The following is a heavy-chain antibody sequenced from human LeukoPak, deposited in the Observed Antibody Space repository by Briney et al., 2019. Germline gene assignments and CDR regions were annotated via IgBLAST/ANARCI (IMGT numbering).Heavy chain of an antibody. Sequence: SETLSLTCTVSGASISSYYWSWIRQPPGKGLEWIGYIYYSGSTNYNPSLQSRVTISIDTSKNQFSLKLSSVTAADTAVYYCARSIYGGTSNFDYWGQGTLVTVSS. D-gene: IGHD1-26*01. CDR2: IYYSGST. CDR1: GASISSYY. CDR3: ARSIYGGTSNFDY. J-gene: IGHJ4*02. V-gene: IGHV4-59*01.